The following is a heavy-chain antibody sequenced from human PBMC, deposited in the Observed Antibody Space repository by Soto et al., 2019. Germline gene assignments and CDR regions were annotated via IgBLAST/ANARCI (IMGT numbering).Heavy chain of an antibody. CDR3: AKGVGNYWAFDY. CDR2: ISNDGSNK. Sequence: QVHLVESGGGVVQPGRSLRLSCAASGFSFSTYGMHWVRQAPGKGLEWVAFISNDGSNKYYADSVKGRFTISRDNSKNTLYMQMNSLRAEDTAVYYCAKGVGNYWAFDYWGQGTLVTVS. J-gene: IGHJ4*02. D-gene: IGHD1-26*01. CDR1: GFSFSTYG. V-gene: IGHV3-30*18.